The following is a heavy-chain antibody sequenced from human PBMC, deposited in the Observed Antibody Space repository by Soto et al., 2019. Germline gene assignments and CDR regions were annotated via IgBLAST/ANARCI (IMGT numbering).Heavy chain of an antibody. CDR2: IDPNSGST. V-gene: IGHV1-46*01. CDR3: ARAGIAYCSSTTCYLYYYVMDV. D-gene: IGHD2-2*01. J-gene: IGHJ6*02. CDR1: GYSVTSYY. Sequence: ASVKVSCKASGYSVTSYYMHWVRQAPGQGLEWMGIIDPNSGSTTYAQKFQGRVTMTRDTSTSTVYMELTSLTSGDTAVYYCARAGIAYCSSTTCYLYYYVMDVWGQGTTVTVSS.